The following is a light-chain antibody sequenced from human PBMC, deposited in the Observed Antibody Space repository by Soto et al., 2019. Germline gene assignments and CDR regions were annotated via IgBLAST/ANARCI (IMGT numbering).Light chain of an antibody. CDR1: SSNIGRNT. Sequence: QSVLTQPPSACGTPGQRVTISCSGSSSNIGRNTVNWFQQLPGTAPKLLIYSNNQRPSGVPDRFSGSKSGTSASLAISGLQSEDEADYYCAALDDSLNGVVFGGGTKVTVL. J-gene: IGLJ2*01. CDR2: SNN. V-gene: IGLV1-44*01. CDR3: AALDDSLNGVV.